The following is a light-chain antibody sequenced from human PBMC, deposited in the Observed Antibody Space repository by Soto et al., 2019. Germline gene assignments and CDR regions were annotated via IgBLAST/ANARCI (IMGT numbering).Light chain of an antibody. Sequence: QSVLTQPPSVSGAPGQRVTISCTGSSSNIGAGYHVHWYQQFPGTAPKLLIYGSTNRPSGVPDRFSGSKSGTSASLAIRGLQGEDEADYYGQSFDTSLSEVVFGGGTKLTVL. CDR1: SSNIGAGYH. CDR2: GST. V-gene: IGLV1-40*01. J-gene: IGLJ2*01. CDR3: QSFDTSLSEVV.